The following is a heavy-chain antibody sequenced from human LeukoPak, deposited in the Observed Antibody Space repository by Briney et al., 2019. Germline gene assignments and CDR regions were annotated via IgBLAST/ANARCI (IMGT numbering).Heavy chain of an antibody. CDR3: AKGPYYYDSSGYSRRWFDP. V-gene: IGHV3-23*01. Sequence: GGSLRLSCVASGFTFSTYAMTWVRQAPGKGLECVSPISGSGGRTYYADSVKGRFTISRDNSKNTLYLQMNSLRAEDTAVYYCAKGPYYYDSSGYSRRWFDPWGQGTLVTVSS. J-gene: IGHJ5*02. CDR1: GFTFSTYA. D-gene: IGHD3-22*01. CDR2: ISGSGGRT.